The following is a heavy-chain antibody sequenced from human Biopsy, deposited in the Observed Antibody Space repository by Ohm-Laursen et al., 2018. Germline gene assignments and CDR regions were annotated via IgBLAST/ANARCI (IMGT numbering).Heavy chain of an antibody. CDR2: ISYNERT. J-gene: IGHJ2*01. D-gene: IGHD3-9*01. CDR3: GREPKTGTAEAWYFDL. Sequence: TLSLTCSVSGASVKTSGYFWAWLRQRPGMGLEWIGYISYNERTHYNPSLTSRLAISFDTSNNRISLQLRSVSVADTAVYYCGREPKTGTAEAWYFDLWGRGSPVTVPS. CDR1: GASVKTSGYF. V-gene: IGHV4-31*03.